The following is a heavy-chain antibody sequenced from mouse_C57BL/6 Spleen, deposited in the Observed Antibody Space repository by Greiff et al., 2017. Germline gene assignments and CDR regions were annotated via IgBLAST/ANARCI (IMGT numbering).Heavy chain of an antibody. V-gene: IGHV1-7*01. J-gene: IGHJ4*01. Sequence: QVQLKQSGAELAKPGASVTLSCKASGYTFTSYWMHWVKQRPGQGLEWIGYINPSSGYTKYNQKLKDKAPVTADKSTSTSYMQLSSRTYEYSAVYYCGTTVDYYAMDYWGQGTTVTVSS. CDR3: GTTVDYYAMDY. D-gene: IGHD1-1*01. CDR1: GYTFTSYW. CDR2: INPSSGYT.